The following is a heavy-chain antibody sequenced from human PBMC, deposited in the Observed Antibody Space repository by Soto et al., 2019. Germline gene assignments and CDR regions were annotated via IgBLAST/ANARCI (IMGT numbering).Heavy chain of an antibody. J-gene: IGHJ4*02. D-gene: IGHD3-22*01. CDR2: IWYDGSNK. CDR1: GFTFSSYG. Sequence: QVQLVESGGGVVQPGRSLRLSCAASGFTFSSYGMHWVRQAPGKGLEWVAVIWYDGSNKYYADSVKGRFTISRDNSKNTLYLQMNSLRAEDTAVYYCAKSGIVVVITVPDYWGQGTLVTVSS. V-gene: IGHV3-33*06. CDR3: AKSGIVVVITVPDY.